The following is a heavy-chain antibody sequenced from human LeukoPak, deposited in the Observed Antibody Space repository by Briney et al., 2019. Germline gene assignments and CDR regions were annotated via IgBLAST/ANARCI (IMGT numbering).Heavy chain of an antibody. Sequence: SETLSLTCSVSGGSISSSSYYWGWIRQPPGKGLEWIGNIYYSGSTYYNPSLKSRVTISVDTSKNQFSLKLSSVTAADTAVYYCARITALLGMDVWGQGTTVTVSS. CDR1: GGSISSSSYY. D-gene: IGHD2/OR15-2a*01. V-gene: IGHV4-39*07. J-gene: IGHJ6*02. CDR3: ARITALLGMDV. CDR2: IYYSGST.